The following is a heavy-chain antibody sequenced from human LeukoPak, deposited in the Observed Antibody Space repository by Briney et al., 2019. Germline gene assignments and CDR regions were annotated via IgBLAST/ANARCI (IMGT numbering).Heavy chain of an antibody. J-gene: IGHJ3*02. D-gene: IGHD3-16*01. CDR2: IYYSGST. CDR3: ARDLGGDAFDI. CDR1: GGSISSGGYY. Sequence: SETVSLTCTVSGGSISSGGYYWSWIRQPPGKGLEWIGSIYYSGSTYYNPSLKSRVTISVDTSKNQFSLKLSSVTAADTAVYYCARDLGGDAFDIWGXXXXXTVXX. V-gene: IGHV4-30-2*03.